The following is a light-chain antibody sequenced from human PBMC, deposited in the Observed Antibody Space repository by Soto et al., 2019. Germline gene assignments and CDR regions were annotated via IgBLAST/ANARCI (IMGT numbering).Light chain of an antibody. J-gene: IGKJ5*01. CDR1: QSISSY. CDR2: AAS. V-gene: IGKV1-39*01. CDR3: QQSYSTTSIT. Sequence: IHMTQSPSSLSASGGYIVTMTCRASQSISSYLNWYQQKPGKAPKLLIYAASSLQSGVPSRFSGSGSGTDFTLTISSLQPEDFATYYCQQSYSTTSITFGQGTRLEIK.